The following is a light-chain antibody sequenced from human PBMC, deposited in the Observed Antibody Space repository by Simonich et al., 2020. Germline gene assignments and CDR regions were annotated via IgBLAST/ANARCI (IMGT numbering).Light chain of an antibody. CDR2: EGS. CDR3: CSYAGSSTSVV. Sequence: QSALTQPASVSGSPGQSITISCTGTSSDVGSYNLVSWYQQHPGKAPQLMIYEGSKRPAGFSNRFSGSKSGNTASLTISGLQAEDEADYYCCSYAGSSTSVVFGGGTKLTVL. V-gene: IGLV2-23*01. J-gene: IGLJ2*01. CDR1: SSDVGSYNL.